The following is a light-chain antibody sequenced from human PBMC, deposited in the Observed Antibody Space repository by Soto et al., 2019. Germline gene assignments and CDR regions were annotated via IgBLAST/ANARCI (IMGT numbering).Light chain of an antibody. Sequence: NFMLTQPHSVSESPGKTVTISCTGSSGSIASNYVQWYQQRPGSAPTTVIYEDNQRPSGGPDRFSGSIDSSSNSASLTSSGLKTEDEADYYCQSYDSSNVVFGGGTKLTVL. CDR1: SGSIASNY. V-gene: IGLV6-57*02. CDR2: EDN. CDR3: QSYDSSNVV. J-gene: IGLJ2*01.